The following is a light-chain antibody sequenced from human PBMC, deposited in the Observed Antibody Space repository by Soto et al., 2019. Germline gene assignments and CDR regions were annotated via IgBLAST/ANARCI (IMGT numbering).Light chain of an antibody. CDR2: NAS. CDR3: QQYHSDPWT. V-gene: IGKV1-5*02. Sequence: IQMTNSASTLPASVSDSVTIMCRASQCLXIRFDWYRQKPGRAPKLLXPNASSWERGCPSRLSGSGSATAFTPTINSRQQDDSENYYCQQYHSDPWTFGQGTKVDIK. CDR1: QCLXIR. J-gene: IGKJ1*01.